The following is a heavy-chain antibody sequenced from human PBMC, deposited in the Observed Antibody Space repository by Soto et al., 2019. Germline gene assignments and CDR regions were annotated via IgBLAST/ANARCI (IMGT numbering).Heavy chain of an antibody. J-gene: IGHJ4*02. CDR3: AKEGLRFLEWLSYYFDY. Sequence: GGSLRLSCAASGFTFSSYGMHWVRQAPGKGLERVAVISYDGSNKYYADSVKGRFTISRDNSKNTLYLQMNSLRAEDTAVYYCAKEGLRFLEWLSYYFDYWGQGTLVTVSS. V-gene: IGHV3-30*18. D-gene: IGHD3-3*01. CDR1: GFTFSSYG. CDR2: ISYDGSNK.